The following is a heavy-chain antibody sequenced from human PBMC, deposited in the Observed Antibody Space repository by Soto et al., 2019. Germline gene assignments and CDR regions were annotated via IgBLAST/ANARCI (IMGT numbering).Heavy chain of an antibody. J-gene: IGHJ4*02. V-gene: IGHV1-24*01. CDR2: FDPKDGET. D-gene: IGHD6-6*01. Sequence: GASVKVSCKASGYTFTSYYMHWVRQAPGKGLEWMGRFDPKDGETIYAQKFQGRVTMTEDTSTDTAYMELSSLRSEDTAVYYCATYSSSWTFDYWGQGTLVTVSS. CDR1: GYTFTSYY. CDR3: ATYSSSWTFDY.